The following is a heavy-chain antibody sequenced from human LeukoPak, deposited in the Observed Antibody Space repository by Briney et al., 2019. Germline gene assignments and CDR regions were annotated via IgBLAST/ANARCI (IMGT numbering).Heavy chain of an antibody. V-gene: IGHV4-34*01. CDR1: GGSFSGHY. Sequence: SETLSPTCAVYGGSFSGHYWTWIRKPPGKGLEWIGEINHSGSTNYNPSLKSRVTISVDTSRNQFSLKMSSVTAADTAVYYCALTSRVTMIRVIRAFDVWGQGTMVTVSS. CDR2: INHSGST. J-gene: IGHJ3*01. CDR3: ALTSRVTMIRVIRAFDV. D-gene: IGHD3-10*01.